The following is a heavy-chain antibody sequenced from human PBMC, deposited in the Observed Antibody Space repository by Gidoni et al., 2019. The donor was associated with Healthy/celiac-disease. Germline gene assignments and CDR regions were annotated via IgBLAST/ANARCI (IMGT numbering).Heavy chain of an antibody. CDR1: GYTFTSYD. CDR2: MNPNSGNT. D-gene: IGHD3-3*01. Sequence: QVQLVQSGAEVKKPGASVKVSCKASGYTFTSYDINWVRQATGQGLEWMGWMNPNSGNTGYAQKFQGRVTMTRNTSISTAYMELSSLRSEDTAVYYCARKTYYDFWSGYFGGYYYYYGMDVWGQGTTVTVSS. CDR3: ARKTYYDFWSGYFGGYYYYYGMDV. V-gene: IGHV1-8*01. J-gene: IGHJ6*02.